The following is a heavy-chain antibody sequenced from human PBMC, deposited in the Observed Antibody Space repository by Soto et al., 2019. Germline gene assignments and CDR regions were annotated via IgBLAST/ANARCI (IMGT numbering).Heavy chain of an antibody. V-gene: IGHV3-9*01. CDR2: ISWNSGSI. Sequence: VQLVESGGGLVQPGRSLRLSCAASGFIFNDYAIHWVRQAPGKGLEWVSGISWNSGSIDYADSVKGRFTISRDNAKNSLYLQMNSLRPEDTALYYCARETMTTQSFDYWGQGTVVTVSS. J-gene: IGHJ4*02. CDR1: GFIFNDYA. D-gene: IGHD4-17*01. CDR3: ARETMTTQSFDY.